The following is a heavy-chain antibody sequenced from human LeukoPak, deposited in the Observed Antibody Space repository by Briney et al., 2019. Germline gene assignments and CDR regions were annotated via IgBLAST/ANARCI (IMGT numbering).Heavy chain of an antibody. CDR2: ISSSGGST. V-gene: IGHV3-23*01. Sequence: PGGSLRLSCAASGFTFSSYAMSWVRQAPGKGLEWVSAISSSGGSTYYADSVKGRFTISRDNSKNTLDLQMNSLRAEDTAVYYCAKGANDFWSGYFGAFWFDPWGQGTLVTVSS. CDR1: GFTFSSYA. J-gene: IGHJ5*02. CDR3: AKGANDFWSGYFGAFWFDP. D-gene: IGHD3-3*01.